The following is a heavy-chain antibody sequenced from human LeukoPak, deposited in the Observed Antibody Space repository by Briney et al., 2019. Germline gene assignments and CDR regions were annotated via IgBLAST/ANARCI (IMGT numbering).Heavy chain of an antibody. CDR2: ISGSGGST. Sequence: GGSPRLSCAASRFTFSSYAMSWVRQAPGKGLEWVSAISGSGGSTYYADSVKGRFTISRDDSKNTLYLQMNSLRAEDTAVYYCAKDGARIVGATFDYWGQGTLVTVSS. D-gene: IGHD1-26*01. CDR3: AKDGARIVGATFDY. CDR1: RFTFSSYA. V-gene: IGHV3-23*01. J-gene: IGHJ4*02.